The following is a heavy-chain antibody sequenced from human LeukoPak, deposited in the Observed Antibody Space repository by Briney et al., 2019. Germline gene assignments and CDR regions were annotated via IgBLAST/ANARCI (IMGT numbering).Heavy chain of an antibody. CDR1: GFTFSGYA. J-gene: IGHJ4*02. CDR3: AKFAEVVVALYYFDY. V-gene: IGHV3-23*01. Sequence: GGSLRLSCAASGFTFSGYAISWVRQAPGQGLEWVSAISGSGGSTYYADSVKGRFTISRDNSKNTLYLQMNSLRAEDTAVYYCAKFAEVVVALYYFDYWGQGTLVTVSS. D-gene: IGHD3-22*01. CDR2: ISGSGGST.